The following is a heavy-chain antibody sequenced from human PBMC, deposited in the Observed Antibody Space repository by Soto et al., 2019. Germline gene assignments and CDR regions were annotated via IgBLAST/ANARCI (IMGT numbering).Heavy chain of an antibody. V-gene: IGHV3-23*01. CDR2: ISGSGGST. D-gene: IGHD3-22*01. CDR3: AKARPTYYYDSSGLTDDY. CDR1: GFTFSSYA. Sequence: EVQLLESGGGLVQPGGSLRLSCAASGFTFSSYAMSWVRQAPGKGLEWVSAISGSGGSTYYADSVKGRFTISRDNSNNTLYLQMNSLRAEDTAVYYCAKARPTYYYDSSGLTDDYWGQGALVTVSS. J-gene: IGHJ4*02.